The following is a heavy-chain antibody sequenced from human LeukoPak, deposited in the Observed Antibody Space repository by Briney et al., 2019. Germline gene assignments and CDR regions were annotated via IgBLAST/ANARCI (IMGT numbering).Heavy chain of an antibody. V-gene: IGHV4-61*02. CDR2: IYTTGST. Sequence: PSQTLSLTCTVSGGSISSGSYYWSWIRQPAGKGLEWIGRIYTTGSTNYNPSLKSRVTMSVDTSKNQFSLKLSSVTAADTAVYYCARERLPYNWFDPWGQGTLVTVSS. D-gene: IGHD3-16*01. CDR1: GGSISSGSYY. CDR3: ARERLPYNWFDP. J-gene: IGHJ5*02.